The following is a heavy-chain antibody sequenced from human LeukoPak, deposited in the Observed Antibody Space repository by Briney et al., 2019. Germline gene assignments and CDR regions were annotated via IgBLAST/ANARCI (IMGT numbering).Heavy chain of an antibody. Sequence: GGSLRLSCAASGFTFSTYAMSWVRQAPGKGLEWVSGIIGSGGSTYYADSVKGRFTISRDNSKGTLYLQMNSLRIEDTAVYYCAKDSIASIWGQGTLVTVSS. CDR3: AKDSIASI. D-gene: IGHD3-22*01. V-gene: IGHV3-23*01. J-gene: IGHJ4*02. CDR2: IIGSGGST. CDR1: GFTFSTYA.